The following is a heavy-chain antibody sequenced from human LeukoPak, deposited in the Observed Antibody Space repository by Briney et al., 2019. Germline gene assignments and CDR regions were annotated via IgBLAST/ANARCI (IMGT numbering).Heavy chain of an antibody. D-gene: IGHD3-10*01. CDR1: GFTFSSYE. Sequence: GGSLRLSCAASGFTFSSYEMNWVRQAPGKGLEWVSYISTSGSTIYYADSVKGRFTISRDNSKNTLYLQMDSLRAEDTAVYYCARELRGFDYWGKGTLVTVSS. V-gene: IGHV3-48*03. CDR3: ARELRGFDY. CDR2: ISTSGSTI. J-gene: IGHJ4*02.